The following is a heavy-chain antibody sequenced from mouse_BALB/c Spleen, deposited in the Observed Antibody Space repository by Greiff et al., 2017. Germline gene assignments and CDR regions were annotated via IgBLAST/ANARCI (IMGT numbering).Heavy chain of an antibody. CDR2: INPSSGYT. D-gene: IGHD5-1*01. CDR3: ARRGTYLSYYYAMDY. CDR1: GYTFTSYT. V-gene: IGHV1-4*02. J-gene: IGHJ4*01. Sequence: QVQLQQSAAELARPGASVKMSCKASGYTFTSYTMHWVKQRPGQGLEWIGYINPSSGYTEYNQKFKDKTTLTADKSSSTAYMQLSSLTSEDSAVYYCARRGTYLSYYYAMDYWGQGTSVTVSS.